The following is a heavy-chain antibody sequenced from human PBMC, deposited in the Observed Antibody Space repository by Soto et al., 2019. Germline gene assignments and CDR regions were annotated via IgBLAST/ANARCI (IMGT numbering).Heavy chain of an antibody. CDR2: SYHSGST. CDR1: GGSISGGDYS. CDR3: ARNSRDGYNLYY. Sequence: SETLSLTCTVSGGSISGGDYSWSRKRQPPGKGLEWIGYSYHSGSTYSSPSLKSRGTISGDTSKSQFSLKLSSVTAADTAVYYCARNSRDGYNLYYWGQEPRATVSS. J-gene: IGHJ4*02. V-gene: IGHV4-30-4*01. D-gene: IGHD5-12*01.